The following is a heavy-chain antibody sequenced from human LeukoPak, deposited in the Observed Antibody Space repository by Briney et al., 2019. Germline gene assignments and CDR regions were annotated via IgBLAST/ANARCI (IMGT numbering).Heavy chain of an antibody. J-gene: IGHJ3*02. D-gene: IGHD5-12*01. Sequence: PSETLSLTCAVYGGSFSGYYWSWIRQPPGKGLEWIGEVNHSGSTNYNPSLKSRVTISVDTSKNQFSLKLSSVTAADTAVYYCARPLRWLQSDAFDIWGQGTMVTVSS. CDR1: GGSFSGYY. V-gene: IGHV4-34*01. CDR3: ARPLRWLQSDAFDI. CDR2: VNHSGST.